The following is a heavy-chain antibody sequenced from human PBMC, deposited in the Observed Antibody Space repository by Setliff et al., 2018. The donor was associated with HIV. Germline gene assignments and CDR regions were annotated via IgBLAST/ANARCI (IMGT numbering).Heavy chain of an antibody. V-gene: IGHV4-59*03. D-gene: IGHD5-12*01. CDR1: GASISSYY. Sequence: SETLSLPCSVSGASISSYYWSWIRQPPGKGLEWIGYISPTGNTNYNPSLKSRVTISTDTSKNQFSLNVRSVAAADTAVYFCAKSSPSIGYISDHWGQGTLVTVSS. CDR3: AKSSPSIGYISDH. J-gene: IGHJ4*02. CDR2: ISPTGNT.